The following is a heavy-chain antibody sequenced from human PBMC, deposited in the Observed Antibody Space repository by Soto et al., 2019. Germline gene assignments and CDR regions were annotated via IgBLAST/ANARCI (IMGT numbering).Heavy chain of an antibody. J-gene: IGHJ6*02. V-gene: IGHV3-30-3*01. Sequence: QVQLVESGGGVVQPERSLRLSCAASGFSFSNYAMHWVRQAPGKGLEWVAIISYDGNNKFYADSVRGRFTISRDNSKNTLFLEMNSLRAEDTAGYFCARDLSHCTGGRCFSPNSLDVWGQGTTVTVSS. D-gene: IGHD2-8*02. CDR1: GFSFSNYA. CDR3: ARDLSHCTGGRCFSPNSLDV. CDR2: ISYDGNNK.